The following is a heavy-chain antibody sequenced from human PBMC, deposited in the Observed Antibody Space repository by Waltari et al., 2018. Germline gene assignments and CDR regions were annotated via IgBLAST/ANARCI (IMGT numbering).Heavy chain of an antibody. J-gene: IGHJ4*02. CDR3: AKNTIFGVDEFGY. Sequence: EVQLVESGGGLVQPGGSLRRSCAASGFTFRRYAMQWVRQAPGEGVEWGSACRGRVGSTYYADSVKGRFTISRDNSKNTLYLQMNSLRAEDTAVYYCAKNTIFGVDEFGYWGQGTLVTVSS. D-gene: IGHD3-3*01. CDR1: GFTFRRYA. V-gene: IGHV3-23*04. CDR2: CRGRVGST.